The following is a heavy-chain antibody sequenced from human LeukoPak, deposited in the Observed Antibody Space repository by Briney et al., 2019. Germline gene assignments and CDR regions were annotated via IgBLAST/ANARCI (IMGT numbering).Heavy chain of an antibody. CDR2: TYYSGSI. CDR3: ARTWRIAVAVVLFDP. Sequence: SETLSLTCTVSGGSISSYYWSWIRQPPGKGLEWIGYTYYSGSINYNPSLKSRVTISVDTSKNQFSLKLSSVTAADTAVYYCARTWRIAVAVVLFDPWGQGTLVTVSS. V-gene: IGHV4-59*01. J-gene: IGHJ5*02. D-gene: IGHD6-19*01. CDR1: GGSISSYY.